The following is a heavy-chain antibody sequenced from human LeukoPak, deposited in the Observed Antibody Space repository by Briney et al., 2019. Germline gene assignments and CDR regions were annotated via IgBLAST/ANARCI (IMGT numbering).Heavy chain of an antibody. D-gene: IGHD3-22*01. Sequence: GGSLRLSCAASGFTFSSYWMSWVRQAPGKGLEWVANIKQDGSEEYYVDSVKGRFTISRDNAKNSLYLQMSSLRADDTAVYYCARDRLLDYYDSGPTGHFQHWGQGTLVTV. CDR2: IKQDGSEE. J-gene: IGHJ1*01. CDR1: GFTFSSYW. CDR3: ARDRLLDYYDSGPTGHFQH. V-gene: IGHV3-7*01.